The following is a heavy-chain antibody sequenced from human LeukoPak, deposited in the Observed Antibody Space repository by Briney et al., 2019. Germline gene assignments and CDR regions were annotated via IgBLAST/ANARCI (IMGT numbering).Heavy chain of an antibody. CDR3: ARERLSPGKGFDY. D-gene: IGHD4-23*01. Sequence: ASVKVPCKASGYTFTGYYIHWVRQTPGQGFEWMGWINPNSGGTNYAQKFQGRVTMTRDTSISTAYMELSRLRSDDTAVYYCARERLSPGKGFDYWGQGTLVTVSS. CDR1: GYTFTGYY. V-gene: IGHV1-2*02. CDR2: INPNSGGT. J-gene: IGHJ4*02.